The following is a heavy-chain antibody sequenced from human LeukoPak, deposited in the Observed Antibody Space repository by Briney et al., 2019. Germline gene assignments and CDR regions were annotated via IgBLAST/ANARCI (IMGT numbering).Heavy chain of an antibody. V-gene: IGHV3-23*01. CDR3: AKGDNYGDYLSFDF. J-gene: IGHJ4*02. CDR1: GFTFSSYA. Sequence: GGSLRLSCAASGFTFSSYAMNWVRQAPGKGLEWVSTISGSGTSTFYADSVRGRFTISRDSSKNTLYLQMNSLRAEDTAVYYCAKGDNYGDYLSFDFWGQGTLVTVSS. CDR2: ISGSGTST. D-gene: IGHD4-17*01.